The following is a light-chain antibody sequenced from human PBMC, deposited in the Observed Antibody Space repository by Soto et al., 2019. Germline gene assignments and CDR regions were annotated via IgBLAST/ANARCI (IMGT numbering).Light chain of an antibody. CDR2: EVS. Sequence: QYVLTQPASVSGSPGQSITISCTGTTSDFGGYNYVSWYQQHPGKVPKLLTHEVSNRPSGVSNRFSGSKSGNTASLTISGLQAEDEADYYCLSKTSSISYVFGTGTKVTVL. J-gene: IGLJ1*01. V-gene: IGLV2-14*01. CDR1: TSDFGGYNY. CDR3: LSKTSSISYV.